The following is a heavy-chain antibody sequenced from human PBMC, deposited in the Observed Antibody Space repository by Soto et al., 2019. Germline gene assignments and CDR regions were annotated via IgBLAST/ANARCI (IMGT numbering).Heavy chain of an antibody. J-gene: IGHJ3*02. V-gene: IGHV3-21*01. D-gene: IGHD3-22*01. CDR1: GFTFSSYS. CDR3: ARDVHDSSGYDAFDI. Sequence: GGSLRLSCAASGFTFSSYSMNWVRQAPGKGLEWVSSISSSSSYIYYADSVKGRFTISRDNAKNSLYLQMNSLSAEDTAVYYCARDVHDSSGYDAFDIWCQGTMVPVSS. CDR2: ISSSSSYI.